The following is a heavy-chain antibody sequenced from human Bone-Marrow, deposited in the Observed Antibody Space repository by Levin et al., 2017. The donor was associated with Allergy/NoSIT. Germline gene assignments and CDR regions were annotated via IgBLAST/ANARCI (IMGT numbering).Heavy chain of an antibody. Sequence: GGSLRLSCKVSGHSVSELSMHWVRQAPGKGLEWMGGFHLEDGETIYTQKFQGRVTMTEDTSTDTTYMELSSLTSEDTAVYYCATGLAADYKGTDVWGQGTTVTVSS. CDR1: GHSVSELS. CDR3: ATGLAADYKGTDV. D-gene: IGHD6-25*01. J-gene: IGHJ6*02. V-gene: IGHV1-24*01. CDR2: FHLEDGET.